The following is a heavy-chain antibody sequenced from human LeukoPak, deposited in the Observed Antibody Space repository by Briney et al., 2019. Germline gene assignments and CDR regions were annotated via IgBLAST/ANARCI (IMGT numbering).Heavy chain of an antibody. J-gene: IGHJ4*02. D-gene: IGHD7-27*01. CDR1: GFTFSSYS. V-gene: IGHV3-48*02. CDR2: ITASGTAM. Sequence: PGGSLRHSCAASGFTFSSYSMNWVRQAPGKGLEWVSHITASGTAMFYADSVKGRFTISRDNAKNSLYLQMNSLRDEDTAVYYCARETPGAGHFDYWGQGSLVTVSS. CDR3: ARETPGAGHFDY.